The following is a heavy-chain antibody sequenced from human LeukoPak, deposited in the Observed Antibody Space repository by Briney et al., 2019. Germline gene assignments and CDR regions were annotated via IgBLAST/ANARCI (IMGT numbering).Heavy chain of an antibody. V-gene: IGHV3-30-3*02. J-gene: IGHJ6*02. CDR1: GFIFSTYG. D-gene: IGHD6-19*01. CDR2: ISYDGSNK. Sequence: QAGGSLRLSCVASGFIFSTYGLHWVRQAPGKGLEWVAIISYDGSNKHYENSVKGRFTISRDNSKNTLFLQMNSLKAEDTAIYFCAKSPWYSSAWYRGGLDVWGQGATVTVAS. CDR3: AKSPWYSSAWYRGGLDV.